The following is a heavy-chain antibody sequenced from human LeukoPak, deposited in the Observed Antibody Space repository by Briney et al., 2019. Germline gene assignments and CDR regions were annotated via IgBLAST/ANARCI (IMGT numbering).Heavy chain of an antibody. CDR2: ISGSGGST. CDR3: AKELYCSSTSCPDY. V-gene: IGHV3-23*01. CDR1: GFTFSSYA. J-gene: IGHJ4*02. Sequence: PGGPLRLSCAASGFTFSSYAMSWVRQAPGKGLGWVSAISGSGGSTYYADSVKGRFTISRDNSKNTLYLQMNSLRAEDTDVYYCAKELYCSSTSCPDYWGQGTLVTVSS. D-gene: IGHD2-2*01.